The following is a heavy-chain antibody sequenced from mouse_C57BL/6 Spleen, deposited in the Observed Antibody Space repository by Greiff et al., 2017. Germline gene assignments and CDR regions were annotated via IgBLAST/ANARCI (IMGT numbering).Heavy chain of an antibody. V-gene: IGHV1-85*01. D-gene: IGHD1-1*01. Sequence: QVQLQQTGPELVKPGASVKLSCKASGYTFTSYDINWVKQRPGQGLEWIGLIYPRGGSTKYNEKFKGKATLTVATSSSTAYMELHSLTSEDSAVYFFAREYGRGAKGDWGQGTTVTVSS. CDR2: IYPRGGST. CDR3: AREYGRGAKGD. J-gene: IGHJ4*01. CDR1: GYTFTSYD.